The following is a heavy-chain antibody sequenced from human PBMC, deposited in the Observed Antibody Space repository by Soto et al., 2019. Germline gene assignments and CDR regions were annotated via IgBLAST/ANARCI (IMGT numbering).Heavy chain of an antibody. V-gene: IGHV3-21*01. CDR2: ISSNSAYI. CDR1: GFTFRSFT. J-gene: IGHJ5*02. CDR3: TRDASRDSSARGWFDP. Sequence: GGSLRLSCAASGFTFRSFTMNWVRQAPGKGLEWVSTISSNSAYIYYTDALRGRFTISRDNAKNSLHLQMNSLRAEDTAVYYCTRDASRDSSARGWFDPWGPGTLVTVSS. D-gene: IGHD6-13*01.